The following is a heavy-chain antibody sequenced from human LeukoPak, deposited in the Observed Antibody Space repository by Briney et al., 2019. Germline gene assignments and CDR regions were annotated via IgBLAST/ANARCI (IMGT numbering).Heavy chain of an antibody. D-gene: IGHD1-20*01. CDR2: IYYSGST. Sequence: SETLSLTCTVSGGSISSSSYYWGWIRQPPGKGMEWIGSIYYSGSTYYNPSLKSRVTISVDTSKNQFSLKLSSVTAADTAVYYCARLEGITAFDYWGQGTLVTVSS. CDR3: ARLEGITAFDY. J-gene: IGHJ4*02. V-gene: IGHV4-39*01. CDR1: GGSISSSSYY.